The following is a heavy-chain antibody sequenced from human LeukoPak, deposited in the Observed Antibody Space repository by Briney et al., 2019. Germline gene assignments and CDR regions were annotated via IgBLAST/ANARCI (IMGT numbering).Heavy chain of an antibody. J-gene: IGHJ6*01. V-gene: IGHV1-18*01. CDR2: ISAYNGNT. D-gene: IGHD5-24*01. CDR1: LYTLATLS. CDR3: ARENPPTAEMAVYYYNGMYA. Sequence: ASVTPAWIVTLYTLATLSIGGEGQAPGQGLEWMGWISAYNGNTNYAQKLQGRVTMTTDTSTSTAYMELRSLRSGDPAVCYCARENPPTAEMAVYYYNGMYACGAGGTGTVSS.